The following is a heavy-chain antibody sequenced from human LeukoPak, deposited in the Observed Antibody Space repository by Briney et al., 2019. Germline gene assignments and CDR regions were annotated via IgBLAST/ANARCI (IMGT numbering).Heavy chain of an antibody. CDR1: GFTFSGSP. D-gene: IGHD6-19*01. V-gene: IGHV3-73*01. Sequence: GGSLRLSCAASGFTFSGSPMHWVRQASGKGLEWVARIRSKANSYATAYAASVKGRFTISRDNSKNTLYLQMNSLRAEDTAVYYCAKGIYSSGWYSWFDPWGQGTLVTVSS. J-gene: IGHJ5*02. CDR2: IRSKANSYAT. CDR3: AKGIYSSGWYSWFDP.